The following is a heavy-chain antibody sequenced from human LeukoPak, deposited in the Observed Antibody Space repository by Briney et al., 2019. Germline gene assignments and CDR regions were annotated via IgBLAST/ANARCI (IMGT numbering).Heavy chain of an antibody. CDR2: IYHSGST. D-gene: IGHD3-3*02. CDR1: GGSISSGGYY. Sequence: PSETLSLTCTVSGGSISSGGYYWSWIRQPPGKGLEWIGYIYHSGSTYYNPSLKSRVTISVDTSKNQFSLNLSSVTAADTAVYYCARGQFWSGYSIWGQGTLVTVSS. J-gene: IGHJ4*02. CDR3: ARGQFWSGYSI. V-gene: IGHV4-30-2*01.